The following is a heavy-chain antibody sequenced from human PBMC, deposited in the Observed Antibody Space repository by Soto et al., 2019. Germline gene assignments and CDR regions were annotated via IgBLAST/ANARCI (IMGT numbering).Heavy chain of an antibody. CDR1: GFTFGDYA. CDR2: IRSKAYGGTT. J-gene: IGHJ5*02. D-gene: IGHD4-4*01. CDR3: TRVKKTKVTRGALFWFAP. V-gene: IGHV3-49*03. Sequence: GGSLRLSCTASGFTFGDYAMSWFRQAPGKGLEWVGFIRSKAYGGTTEYAASVKGRFTISRDDSKSIAYLQMNSLKTEDTAVYYFTRVKKTKVTRGALFWFAPWGQGTLVPVSS.